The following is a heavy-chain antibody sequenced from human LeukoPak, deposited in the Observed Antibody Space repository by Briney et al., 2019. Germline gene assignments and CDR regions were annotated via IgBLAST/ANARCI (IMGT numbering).Heavy chain of an antibody. CDR3: ARVRTVAHGMDV. J-gene: IGHJ6*02. D-gene: IGHD6-19*01. V-gene: IGHV3-33*01. CDR1: GFTFSSYG. Sequence: GRSLRLSCAASGFTFSSYGMHWVRQAPGKGLEWVAVIWLDGTNKYYVDCVKGRFTISRDNSKNTLYLQMNSLRAEDTAVYYCARVRTVAHGMDVWGQGTTVTVSS. CDR2: IWLDGTNK.